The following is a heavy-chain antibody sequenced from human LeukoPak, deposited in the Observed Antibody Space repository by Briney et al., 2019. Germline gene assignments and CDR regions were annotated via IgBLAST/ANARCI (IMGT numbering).Heavy chain of an antibody. Sequence: PGGSLRLSCAASGFTFSSYSMNWVRQAPGKGLEWVSSISSSSSYIYYADSVKGRFTISRDNPKNSLHLQTNSLRAEDTAVYYCARDDSGYDLPNYYYYYMDVWGKGTTVTVSS. CDR1: GFTFSSYS. J-gene: IGHJ6*03. V-gene: IGHV3-21*01. D-gene: IGHD5-12*01. CDR3: ARDDSGYDLPNYYYYYMDV. CDR2: ISSSSSYI.